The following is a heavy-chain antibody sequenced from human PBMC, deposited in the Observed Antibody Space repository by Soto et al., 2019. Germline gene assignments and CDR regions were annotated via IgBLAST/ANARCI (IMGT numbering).Heavy chain of an antibody. V-gene: IGHV3-7*05. CDR2: INRDGSEK. J-gene: IGHJ4*02. CDR3: ARRTDGYNYFDY. Sequence: GGSLRLSCAASGFTLGSNWMSWVRQAPGKGLEWVANINRDGSEKYYVGSVKGRFTISRDNAKNSLYLQMNSLRAEDTAVYYCARRTDGYNYFDYWGQGTLVTVSS. CDR1: GFTLGSNW. D-gene: IGHD5-12*01.